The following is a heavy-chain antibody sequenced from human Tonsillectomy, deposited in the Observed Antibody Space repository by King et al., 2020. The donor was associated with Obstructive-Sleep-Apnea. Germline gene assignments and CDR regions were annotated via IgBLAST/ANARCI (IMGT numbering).Heavy chain of an antibody. V-gene: IGHV4-38-2*02. CDR3: ATGPIQYRAEFLQH. Sequence: MQLQESGPGLLKPSETLSLTCTVSGYSISSGYFWNWIRQPPGKGLEWIGSIYIGGSTDYNPSLKSRVTISGDTSKNQLSLKLRSVTAADTAVFYCATGPIQYRAEFLQHWGRGTLVTVSS. J-gene: IGHJ1*01. CDR1: GYSISSGYF. D-gene: IGHD4-11*01. CDR2: IYIGGST.